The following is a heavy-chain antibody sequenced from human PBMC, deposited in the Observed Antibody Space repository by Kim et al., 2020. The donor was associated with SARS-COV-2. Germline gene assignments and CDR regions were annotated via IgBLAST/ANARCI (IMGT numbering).Heavy chain of an antibody. CDR3: ALTGNTAY. D-gene: IGHD1-7*01. V-gene: IGHV3-74*01. Sequence: GGSLRLSCAASGFTFSSYWMHWVRQAPGKGLVWVLRISPDGSSTSYADSVKGRFTISRDNAKNTLYLQMNSLRAEDTAMYYCALTGNTAYWGQGTLVTVS. CDR2: ISPDGSST. CDR1: GFTFSSYW. J-gene: IGHJ4*02.